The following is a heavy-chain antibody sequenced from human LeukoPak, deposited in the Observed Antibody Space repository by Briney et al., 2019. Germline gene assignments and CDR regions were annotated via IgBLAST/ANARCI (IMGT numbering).Heavy chain of an antibody. CDR2: IIPIIATA. Sequence: ASVKVSSKASGGTFISYAISWVRRAPGQGLGWMGGIIPIIATANYAQKLQGRVTITTDESTSTAYMQLSSLRSEDTAVYYCAREGLGANYYYYMDVWGKGTTVTVSS. J-gene: IGHJ6*03. D-gene: IGHD3-16*01. CDR1: GGTFISYA. V-gene: IGHV1-69*05. CDR3: AREGLGANYYYYMDV.